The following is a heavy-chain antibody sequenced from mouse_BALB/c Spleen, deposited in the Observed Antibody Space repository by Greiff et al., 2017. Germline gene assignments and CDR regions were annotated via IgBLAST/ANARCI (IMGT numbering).Heavy chain of an antibody. CDR1: GYSITSDYA. J-gene: IGHJ4*01. CDR2: ISYSGST. D-gene: IGHD2-10*01. V-gene: IGHV3-2*02. CDR3: ARSDPTLQYYYAMDY. Sequence: EVQRVESGPGLVKPSQSLSLTCTVTGYSITSDYAWNWIRQFPGNKLEWMGYISYSGSTSYNPSLKSRISITRDTSKNQFFLQLNSVTTEDTATYYCARSDPTLQYYYAMDYWGQGTSVTVSS.